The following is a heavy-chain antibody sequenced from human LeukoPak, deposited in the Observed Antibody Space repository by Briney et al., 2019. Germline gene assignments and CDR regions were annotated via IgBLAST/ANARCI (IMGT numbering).Heavy chain of an antibody. CDR3: ARRRKGYSSGWGYYYYMDV. J-gene: IGHJ6*03. CDR1: GGSISSSSYY. D-gene: IGHD6-19*01. V-gene: IGHV4-39*01. Sequence: SETLSLTCTVSGGSISSSSYYWGWIRQPPGKGLEWIGSIYYSGSTYYNPSLKSRVTISVDTSKNQFSLKLSSVTAADTAVYYCARRRKGYSSGWGYYYYMDVWGKGTTVTISS. CDR2: IYYSGST.